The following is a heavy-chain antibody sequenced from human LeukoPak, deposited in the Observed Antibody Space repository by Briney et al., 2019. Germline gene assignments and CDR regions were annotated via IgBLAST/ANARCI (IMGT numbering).Heavy chain of an antibody. V-gene: IGHV3-15*01. CDR1: GFSFRNAW. Sequence: PGGSLRLSCAASGFSFRNAWMSWVRQAPGKGLEWIGRINSKTDGATTDDAAPVKGRFTISRDDSKNTLYLQMNSLKTEDTAVYYCTTVWNCGGDCSDAFDIWGQGTMVTVSS. CDR3: TTVWNCGGDCSDAFDI. D-gene: IGHD2-21*02. J-gene: IGHJ3*02. CDR2: INSKTDGATT.